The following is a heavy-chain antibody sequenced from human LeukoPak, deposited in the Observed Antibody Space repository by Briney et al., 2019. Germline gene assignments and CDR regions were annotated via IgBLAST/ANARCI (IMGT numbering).Heavy chain of an antibody. CDR3: AKDKRGYYDSSGGNDY. CDR2: ISSNGGST. J-gene: IGHJ4*02. Sequence: PGGSLRLSCAASGFTFSSYAMHWVRQAPGKGLEYVSAISSNGGSTYYANSVKGRFTISRDNAKNSLYLQMNSLRAEDTALYYCAKDKRGYYDSSGGNDYWGQGTLVTVSS. V-gene: IGHV3-64*01. D-gene: IGHD3-22*01. CDR1: GFTFSSYA.